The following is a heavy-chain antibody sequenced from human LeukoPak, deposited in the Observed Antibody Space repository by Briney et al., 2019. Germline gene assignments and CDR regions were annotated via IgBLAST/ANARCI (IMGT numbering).Heavy chain of an antibody. CDR3: ARDLRLGYYDSSFPDY. CDR1: GFTFSNYG. V-gene: IGHV3-33*01. D-gene: IGHD3-22*01. J-gene: IGHJ4*02. Sequence: GGSLRLSCAASGFTFSNYGMHWVRQAPVKGLEWVAVTWYDGSNGYYADSVKGRFTISRDNSKNTLYLQMNSLRAEDTAVYYCARDLRLGYYDSSFPDYWGQGTLVTVSS. CDR2: TWYDGSNG.